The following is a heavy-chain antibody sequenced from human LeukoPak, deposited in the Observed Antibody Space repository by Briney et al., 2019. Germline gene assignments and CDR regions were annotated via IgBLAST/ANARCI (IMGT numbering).Heavy chain of an antibody. J-gene: IGHJ3*02. CDR1: GYTFTSYY. D-gene: IGHD6-25*01. CDR3: ARVESGGDDAFDI. Sequence: ASVKVSCKSSGYTFTSYYMHWVRQAPGQGLEWMGIINPSGGSTSYAQKFQGRVTMTRDMSTSTVYMELSSLRSEDTAVYYCARVESGGDDAFDIWGQGTMVTVSS. CDR2: INPSGGST. V-gene: IGHV1-46*01.